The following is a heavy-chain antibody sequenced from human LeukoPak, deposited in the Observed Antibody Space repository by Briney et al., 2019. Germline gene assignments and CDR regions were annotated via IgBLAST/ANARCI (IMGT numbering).Heavy chain of an antibody. V-gene: IGHV1-18*01. CDR1: GYTFTSYG. Sequence: ASVTVSCKASGYTFTSYGISWVRQAPGQGLEWMGWISAYNGNTNYAQKLQGRVTMTTDTSTSTAYMELRSLRSDDTAVYYCARVRSIGSTSRFDPWGQGTLVTVSS. D-gene: IGHD2-2*01. J-gene: IGHJ5*02. CDR2: ISAYNGNT. CDR3: ARVRSIGSTSRFDP.